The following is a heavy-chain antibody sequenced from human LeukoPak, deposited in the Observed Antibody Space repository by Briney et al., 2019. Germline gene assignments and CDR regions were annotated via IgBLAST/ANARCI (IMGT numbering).Heavy chain of an antibody. CDR3: ARDRRDGAFDI. CDR1: GGSISSYY. J-gene: IGHJ3*02. V-gene: IGHV4-59*01. Sequence: NASETLSLTCTVSGGSISSYYWSWIRQPPGKGLEWIGYIYYSGSTNYNPSLKSRVTISVDTSKNQFSLKLSSVTAADTAVYYCARDRRDGAFDIWGQETMVTVSS. CDR2: IYYSGST.